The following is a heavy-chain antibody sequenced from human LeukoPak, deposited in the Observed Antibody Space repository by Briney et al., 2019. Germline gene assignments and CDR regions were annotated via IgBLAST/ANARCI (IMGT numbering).Heavy chain of an antibody. Sequence: SETLSLTCAVSGYSISSGYYWGWIRQPPGKGLECIGSIYHSGSTYYNPSLKSRVTISVDTSKNQFSLKLSSVTAADTAVYYCARHRGFDYGDYELDYWGQGTLVTVSS. CDR1: GYSISSGYY. D-gene: IGHD4-17*01. V-gene: IGHV4-38-2*01. CDR2: IYHSGST. CDR3: ARHRGFDYGDYELDY. J-gene: IGHJ4*02.